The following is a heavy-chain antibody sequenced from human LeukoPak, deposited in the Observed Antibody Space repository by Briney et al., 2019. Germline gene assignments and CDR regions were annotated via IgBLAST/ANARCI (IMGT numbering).Heavy chain of an antibody. J-gene: IGHJ4*02. D-gene: IGHD6-13*01. CDR1: GYTFTSYG. CDR3: ARLYSSSSRDESGY. V-gene: IGHV1-18*01. CDR2: ISAYNGNT. Sequence: GASVKVSCKASGYTFTSYGISWVRQAPGQGLEWMGWISAYNGNTNYAQKLQGRVTMTTDTSTSTAYMELRRLRSDDTAVYYGARLYSSSSRDESGYWGQGTLVTVSS.